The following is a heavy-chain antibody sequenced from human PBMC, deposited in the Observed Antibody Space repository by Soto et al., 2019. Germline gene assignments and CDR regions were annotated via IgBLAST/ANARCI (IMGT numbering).Heavy chain of an antibody. CDR3: ARGSGYYYWDDY. D-gene: IGHD3-22*01. CDR2: IIPSLGIA. J-gene: IGHJ4*02. V-gene: IGHV1-69*10. CDR1: GGTFSSYA. Sequence: GASVKVACKASGGTFSSYAIIWVRQDPGQRLKWMGWIIPSLGIAKYAQKFQGRVTITRDTSASTAYMELSSLRSEDTAVYYCARGSGYYYWDDYWGQGTLVTVSS.